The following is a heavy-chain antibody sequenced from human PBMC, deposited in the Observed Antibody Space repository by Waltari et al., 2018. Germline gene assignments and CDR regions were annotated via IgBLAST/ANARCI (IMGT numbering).Heavy chain of an antibody. Sequence: EVQLIESGGALVQPGGSLSLPCAPSGLGFSNFRMNWVRQAPGKGLEWIAYISTGGSTIYYADSVKGRFTISRDNAKNSLYLQMNGLTDEDTAIYYCTPLDYWGRGALVTVSS. V-gene: IGHV3-48*02. CDR3: TPLDY. J-gene: IGHJ4*02. CDR1: GLGFSNFR. CDR2: ISTGGSTI.